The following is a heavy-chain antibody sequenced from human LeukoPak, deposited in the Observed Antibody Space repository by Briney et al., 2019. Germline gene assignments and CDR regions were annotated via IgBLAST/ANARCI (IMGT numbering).Heavy chain of an antibody. J-gene: IGHJ4*02. CDR2: INSDGSST. D-gene: IGHD2/OR15-2a*01. Sequence: GGSLRLSCAASGFTFSSYRMHWVRQAPGKGRVWVSRINSDGSSTSYADPVKGRFTISRDNAKNTLYLQMNSLRAEDTAVYYCAREPEYALEEGGDYWGQGTLVTVSS. V-gene: IGHV3-74*01. CDR1: GFTFSSYR. CDR3: AREPEYALEEGGDY.